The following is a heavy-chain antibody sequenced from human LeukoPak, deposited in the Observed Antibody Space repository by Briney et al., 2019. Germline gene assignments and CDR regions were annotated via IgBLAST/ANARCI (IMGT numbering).Heavy chain of an antibody. J-gene: IGHJ4*02. CDR1: GFTFSSCA. D-gene: IGHD2-2*01. CDR3: AKAGSTAWTAVDF. V-gene: IGHV3-23*01. CDR2: ISGSGSST. Sequence: GGSLRLSCAASGFTFSSCAMNWVRLAPGKGLEWVSVISGSGSSTYYAASVKGRFTISRDNSKNILYQQMKSLRVEDTAIYYCAKAGSTAWTAVDFWGQGTLVTVSS.